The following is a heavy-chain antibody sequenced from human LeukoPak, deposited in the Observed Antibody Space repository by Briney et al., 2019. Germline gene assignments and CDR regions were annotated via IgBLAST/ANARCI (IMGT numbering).Heavy chain of an antibody. D-gene: IGHD4-17*01. CDR1: WFSFSTHAEG. Sequence: SGPTLAKPTHTLTLTFTFSWFSFSTHAEGMGWIRQPPGKSLEWLAVIYWDDDKSYSPFLKSRLTITKDSSNNQVVLTMTNMDPVDTATYYCAHADYGDLLEYYFDYWGQGPLVTVSS. J-gene: IGHJ4*02. V-gene: IGHV2-5*02. CDR2: IYWDDDK. CDR3: AHADYGDLLEYYFDY.